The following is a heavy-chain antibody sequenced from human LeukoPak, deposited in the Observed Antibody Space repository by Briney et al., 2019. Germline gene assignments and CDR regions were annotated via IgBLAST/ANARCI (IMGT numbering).Heavy chain of an antibody. CDR2: IRSKAYGGTT. V-gene: IGHV3-49*03. D-gene: IGHD6-19*01. Sequence: QPGRSLRLSCTASGFTFGDYAMSWFRQAPGKGLEWVGFIRSKAYGGTTEYAASVKGRFTISRDDSKSIAYLQMNSLKTEDTAVYYCTRSQWLAADAFDIWGQGTMVTVSS. J-gene: IGHJ3*02. CDR1: GFTFGDYA. CDR3: TRSQWLAADAFDI.